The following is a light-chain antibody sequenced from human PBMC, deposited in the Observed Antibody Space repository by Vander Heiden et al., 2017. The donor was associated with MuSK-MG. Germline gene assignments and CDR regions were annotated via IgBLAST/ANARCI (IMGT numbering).Light chain of an antibody. CDR1: SSNIGRNT. J-gene: IGLJ3*02. CDR3: AAWDDSLSGWV. Sequence: QSVLTQPPSASRTLGQRVPISCSGSSSNIGRNTVNWYQQLPGTAPKLLIYSKNQRPSGVPDRFSGSKSGSSASLAISGLQSEDEADYYCAAWDDSLSGWVFGGGTKLTVL. CDR2: SKN. V-gene: IGLV1-44*01.